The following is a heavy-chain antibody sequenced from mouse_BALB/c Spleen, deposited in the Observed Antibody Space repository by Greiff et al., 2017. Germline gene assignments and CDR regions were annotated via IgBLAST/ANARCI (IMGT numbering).Heavy chain of an antibody. CDR1: GFTFSSYA. D-gene: IGHD1-1*01. V-gene: IGHV5-6-5*01. CDR2: ISSGGST. Sequence: EVKLVESGGDLVKPGGSLKLSCAASGFTFSSYAMSWVRQTPEKRLEWVASISSGGSTYYPDSVKGRFTISRDNARNILYLQMSSLRSEDTAMYYCARYYYGSSRFDYWGQGTTLTVSS. J-gene: IGHJ2*01. CDR3: ARYYYGSSRFDY.